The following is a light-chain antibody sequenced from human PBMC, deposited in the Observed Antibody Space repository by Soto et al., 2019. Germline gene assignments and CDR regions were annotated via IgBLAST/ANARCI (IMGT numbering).Light chain of an antibody. CDR3: QSFNAAPYG. V-gene: IGKV1-27*01. CDR1: QDISNF. J-gene: IGKJ2*03. CDR2: EAS. Sequence: DIQMTQSTSSLSASVGDRVTITCRASQDISNFVAWYQQKPGKSPTLLTSEASTLHSGAPSRFSGRGTGTDFTLTISSLQPEDFATYFCQSFNAAPYGFGQGNKLAVK.